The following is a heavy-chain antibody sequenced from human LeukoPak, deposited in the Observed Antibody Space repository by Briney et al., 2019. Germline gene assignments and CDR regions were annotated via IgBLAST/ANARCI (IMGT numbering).Heavy chain of an antibody. Sequence: SETLSLTCIVSGGSISRYYWSWIRQPPGKGLEWIGYFDNSDSTNYNPSLKNRVTISEDTSKNQISLKLSSVTAADTALYYCARERGEEYSSGWYKRNYFDNWGQGTRVTVSS. CDR2: FDNSDST. J-gene: IGHJ4*02. CDR1: GGSISRYY. CDR3: ARERGEEYSSGWYKRNYFDN. V-gene: IGHV4-59*12. D-gene: IGHD6-19*01.